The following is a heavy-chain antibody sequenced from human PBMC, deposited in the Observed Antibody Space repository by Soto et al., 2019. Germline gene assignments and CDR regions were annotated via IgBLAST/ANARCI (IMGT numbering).Heavy chain of an antibody. CDR1: GFTFSTYD. CDR3: ARRGTDTTSGFDGLDV. V-gene: IGHV3-13*01. Sequence: DVLLVESGGGLVQPGGSLRLSCTTSGFTFSTYDMHWVRQGAGKGLEWVSGIIVAGDTFYPDSGKGRFIISRENAKNSLYLQMDSLRVEDTAVYYCARRGTDTTSGFDGLDVWGQGTKVTVSS. J-gene: IGHJ3*01. CDR2: IIVAGDT. D-gene: IGHD6-25*01.